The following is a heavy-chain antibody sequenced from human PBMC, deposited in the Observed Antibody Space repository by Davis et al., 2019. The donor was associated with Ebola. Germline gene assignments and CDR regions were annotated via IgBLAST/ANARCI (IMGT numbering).Heavy chain of an antibody. CDR3: ARDGYCSSTSCYNWFDP. CDR2: IYYSGST. D-gene: IGHD2-2*03. CDR1: GGSISSYY. Sequence: MPSETLSLTCTVSGGSISSYYWSWIRQPPGKGLEWIGYIYYSGSTNYNPSLKSRVTISVDTSKNQFFLKLSSVTAADTAVYYCARDGYCSSTSCYNWFDPWGQGTLVTVSS. J-gene: IGHJ5*02. V-gene: IGHV4-59*01.